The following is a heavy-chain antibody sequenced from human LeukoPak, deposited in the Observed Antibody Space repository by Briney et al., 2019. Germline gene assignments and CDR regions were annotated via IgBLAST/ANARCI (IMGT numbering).Heavy chain of an antibody. CDR3: AGNLWFGGAFDI. D-gene: IGHD3-10*01. V-gene: IGHV4-34*01. J-gene: IGHJ3*02. CDR1: GGSFSGYY. CDR2: INHSGST. Sequence: SETLSLTCAVYGGSFSGYYWSWIRQPPGKGLEWIGEINHSGSTNYNPSLKSRVTIPVDTSKNQFSLKLSSVTAADTAVYYCAGNLWFGGAFDIWGQGTMVTVSS.